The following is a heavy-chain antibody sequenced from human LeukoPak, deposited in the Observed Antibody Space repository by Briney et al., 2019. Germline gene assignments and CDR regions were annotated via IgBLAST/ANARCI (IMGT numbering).Heavy chain of an antibody. Sequence: GESLKISCKGSGYSFTSYWIGWVRQMPGKGLEWMGITYPGDSDTRYSPSFQGQVTISADKSISTAFLQWSSLKASDTAMYYCARAYYYDSSGYYYYYGMDVWGQGTTVTVSS. V-gene: IGHV5-51*01. CDR1: GYSFTSYW. D-gene: IGHD3-22*01. J-gene: IGHJ6*02. CDR2: TYPGDSDT. CDR3: ARAYYYDSSGYYYYYGMDV.